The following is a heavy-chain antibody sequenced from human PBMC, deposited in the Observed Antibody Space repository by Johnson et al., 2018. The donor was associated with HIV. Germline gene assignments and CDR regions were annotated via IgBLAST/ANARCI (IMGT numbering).Heavy chain of an antibody. V-gene: IGHV3-11*04. CDR3: ASDGWELLGVAAFDI. CDR1: GFTVSSNY. J-gene: IGHJ3*02. CDR2: ISSSGSTI. D-gene: IGHD1-26*01. Sequence: VQLVESGGGLVQPGGSLRLSCAASGFTVSSNYMSWVRQAPGKVLEWVSYISSSGSTIYYADSVKGRFTISRDNAKNSLYLQMNSLRPEDTAVYYCASDGWELLGVAAFDIWGQGTMVTVSS.